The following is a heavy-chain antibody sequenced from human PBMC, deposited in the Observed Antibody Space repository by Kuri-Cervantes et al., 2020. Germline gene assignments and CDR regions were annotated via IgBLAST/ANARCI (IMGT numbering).Heavy chain of an antibody. CDR1: GYTFTSYG. V-gene: IGHV1-18*01. CDR3: ARCSQNYYDSSGTEIGAFDI. CDR2: ISAYNGDT. D-gene: IGHD3-22*01. J-gene: IGHJ3*02. Sequence: ASVKVSCKASGYTFTSYGISWVRQAPGQGLEWMGWISAYNGDTNYAQKLQGRVTITTDESTSTAYMELSSLRSEDTAVYYCARCSQNYYDSSGTEIGAFDIWGQGTMVTVSS.